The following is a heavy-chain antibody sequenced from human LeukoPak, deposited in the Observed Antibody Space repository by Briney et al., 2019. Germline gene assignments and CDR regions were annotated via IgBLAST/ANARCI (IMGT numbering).Heavy chain of an antibody. CDR3: ARRESASSGWRLDY. Sequence: PGGSLRLSCAASGSTFSSYSMNWVRQAPGKGLEWVSSISSSSSYIYYADSVKGRFTISRDNAKNSLYLQMNSLRAEDTAVYYCARRESASSGWRLDYWGQGTLVTVSS. CDR2: ISSSSSYI. V-gene: IGHV3-21*01. J-gene: IGHJ4*02. D-gene: IGHD6-19*01. CDR1: GSTFSSYS.